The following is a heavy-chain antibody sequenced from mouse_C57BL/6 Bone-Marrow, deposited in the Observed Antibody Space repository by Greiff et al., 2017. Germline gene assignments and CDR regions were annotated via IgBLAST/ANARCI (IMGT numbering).Heavy chain of an antibody. D-gene: IGHD1-1*01. CDR3: ARHIYYYGKGVARDY. V-gene: IGHV1-9*01. CDR2: ILPGRGST. J-gene: IGHJ4*01. CDR1: GYTFTGYW. Sequence: QVQLKESGAELMKPGASVKLSCKATGYTFTGYWIAWVKQRPGHGLEWIGEILPGRGSTNYNEKFKGKATFTADTSSNTAYMQLSSLTTEDSAIYYCARHIYYYGKGVARDYWGQGTSVTVSS.